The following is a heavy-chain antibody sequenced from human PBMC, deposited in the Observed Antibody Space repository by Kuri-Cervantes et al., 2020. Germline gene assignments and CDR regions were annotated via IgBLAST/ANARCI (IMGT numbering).Heavy chain of an antibody. D-gene: IGHD3-22*01. CDR3: ARAEVLYYDPPRATWFDP. CDR2: INAGNGNT. J-gene: IGHJ5*02. Sequence: ASVKVSCKASGYTFTNYVIHWVRQAPGQRLEWMGWINAGNGNTKYSQKFQGRVTITRDTSASTAYMELSSLRSEDTAVYYCARAEVLYYDPPRATWFDPWGQGTLVTVSS. V-gene: IGHV1-3*01. CDR1: GYTFTNYV.